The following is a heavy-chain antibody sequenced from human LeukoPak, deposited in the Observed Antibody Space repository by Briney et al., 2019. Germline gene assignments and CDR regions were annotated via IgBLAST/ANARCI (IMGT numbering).Heavy chain of an antibody. CDR1: GYTFTSYA. J-gene: IGHJ6*03. Sequence: GASVKVSCKASGYTFTSYAMNWVRQAPGQGLEWMGWINTNTGNPTYAQGFTGRFVFSLDTSVSTAYLQISSLKAEDTAVYYCARYSTVTGIYYYYYYMDVRGKGTTVTVSS. CDR3: ARYSTVTGIYYYYYYMDV. V-gene: IGHV7-4-1*02. D-gene: IGHD4-17*01. CDR2: INTNTGNP.